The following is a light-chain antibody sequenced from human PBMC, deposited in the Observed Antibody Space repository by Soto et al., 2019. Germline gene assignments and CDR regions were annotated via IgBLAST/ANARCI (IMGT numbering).Light chain of an antibody. Sequence: EIVLTQSPATLTLSPGERATLSCGASQSVSSSNLAWYQQKPGLAPRLLIYDASSRATGVPDRFSGSGSGTDFTLTISRLDPEDLAVYYCHQYSRSPVTFGQGTKLEIK. J-gene: IGKJ2*01. CDR2: DAS. CDR3: HQYSRSPVT. V-gene: IGKV3D-20*01. CDR1: QSVSSSN.